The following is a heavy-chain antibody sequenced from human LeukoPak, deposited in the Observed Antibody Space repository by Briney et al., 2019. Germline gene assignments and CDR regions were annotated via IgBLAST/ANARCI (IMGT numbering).Heavy chain of an antibody. D-gene: IGHD6-19*01. J-gene: IGHJ4*02. CDR2: IYSGGST. CDR1: GFTVSSNY. V-gene: IGHV3-66*01. Sequence: GGSLRLSYAASGFTVSSNYMSWVRQAPGKGLEWVSVIYSGGSTYYADSVKGRFTISRDNSKNTLYLQMNSLRAEDTAVYYCARAVAALYYFDYWGQGTLVTVSS. CDR3: ARAVAALYYFDY.